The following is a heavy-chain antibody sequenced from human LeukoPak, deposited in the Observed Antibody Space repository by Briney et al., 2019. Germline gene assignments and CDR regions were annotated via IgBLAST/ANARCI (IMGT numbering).Heavy chain of an antibody. CDR2: ISSSSTI. D-gene: IGHD3-3*01. CDR3: ARDLSVGHY. V-gene: IGHV3-48*02. CDR1: GFTFSSYS. Sequence: GGSLRLSCAASGFTFSSYSMTWVRQAPGKGLEWVSYISSSSTIYYADSVKGRFTISRDNAKNSLYLQMNSLRDEDTAVYYCARDLSVGHYWGQGTLVTVSS. J-gene: IGHJ4*02.